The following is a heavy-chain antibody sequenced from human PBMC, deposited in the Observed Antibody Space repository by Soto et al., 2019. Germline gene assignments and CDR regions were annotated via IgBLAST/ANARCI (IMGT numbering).Heavy chain of an antibody. J-gene: IGHJ3*02. CDR1: GGSISSSSYY. D-gene: IGHD6-6*01. V-gene: IGHV4-39*01. CDR2: IYYSGST. CDR3: ARPTEYSSSSDAFDI. Sequence: SETLSLTCTVSGGSISSSSYYWGWIRQPPGKGLEWIGSIYYSGSTYYNPSLKSRVTISVDTSKNQFSLKLSSVTAADTAVYYCARPTEYSSSSDAFDIWGQGTMVTVSS.